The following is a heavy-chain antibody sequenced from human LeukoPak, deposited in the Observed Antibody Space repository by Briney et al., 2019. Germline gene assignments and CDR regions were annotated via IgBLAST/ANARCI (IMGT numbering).Heavy chain of an antibody. CDR3: ARVGNNYYDSSGYYSDYFDY. CDR1: GFTFSSYS. Sequence: PEGSLRLSCAASGFTFSSYSMNWVRLAPGKGLEWVSSISSSSSYIYYADSVKGRFTISRDNAKNSLYLQMNSLRAEDTAVYYCARVGNNYYDSSGYYSDYFDYWGQGTLVTVSS. CDR2: ISSSSSYI. D-gene: IGHD3-22*01. J-gene: IGHJ4*02. V-gene: IGHV3-21*01.